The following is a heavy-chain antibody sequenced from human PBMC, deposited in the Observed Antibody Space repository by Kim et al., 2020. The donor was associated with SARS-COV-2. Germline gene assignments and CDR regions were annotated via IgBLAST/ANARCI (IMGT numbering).Heavy chain of an antibody. J-gene: IGHJ5*01. D-gene: IGHD3-3*01. CDR3: AREGRCIDWSGIDN. V-gene: IGHV1-3*01. Sequence: GGSLRLSCATSGYTFTSHGLHWVRQAPGQRLEWVGWISCGNGNTKYAQTFQARVTITSDTFAATPYMQLSSLTSEDTAVYYCAREGRCIDWSGIDN. CDR1: GYTFTSHG. CDR2: ISCGNGNT.